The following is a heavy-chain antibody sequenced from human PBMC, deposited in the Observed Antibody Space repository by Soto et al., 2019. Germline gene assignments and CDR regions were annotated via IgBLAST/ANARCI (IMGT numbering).Heavy chain of an antibody. D-gene: IGHD6-6*01. CDR2: ISSNGVGT. CDR1: GFTLSGYA. CDR3: ARRARPDFYYMDV. Sequence: EVQLAESGGGLAQPGGSLRLSCAASGFTLSGYAMDWVRQAPGKGLEYVSGISSNGVGTYYANSVQGRFTISRDNSKNTVYLQMGSLRPEVMAVYYCARRARPDFYYMDVWGKWTTVTVSS. V-gene: IGHV3-64*01. J-gene: IGHJ6*03.